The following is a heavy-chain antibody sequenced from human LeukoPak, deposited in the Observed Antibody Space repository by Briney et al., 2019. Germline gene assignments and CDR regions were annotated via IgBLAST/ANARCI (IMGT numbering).Heavy chain of an antibody. J-gene: IGHJ4*02. V-gene: IGHV4-39*01. Sequence: PSQTLSLTCTVSGVSVSSSTYYWGWIRQPPGKGLEWIGNIYYSGSTYYNPSLTSRVTMSVDTSNNQFSLKMHSVTAADTAVYYCARLSKGRFFDYIFDYWGQGTLVTVSS. CDR1: GVSVSSSTYY. CDR2: IYYSGST. D-gene: IGHD3-9*01. CDR3: ARLSKGRFFDYIFDY.